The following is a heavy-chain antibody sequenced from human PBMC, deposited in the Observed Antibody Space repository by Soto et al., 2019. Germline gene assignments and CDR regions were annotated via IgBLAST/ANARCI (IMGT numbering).Heavy chain of an antibody. CDR2: ISYDGTYK. J-gene: IGHJ4*02. CDR1: GSNLSSYG. V-gene: IGHV3-30*18. CDR3: AKIPPGYSYGYFYFGY. D-gene: IGHD5-18*01. Sequence: GRFMRLSCAASGSNLSSYGIHRVRQVPGKGLEWVAVISYDGTYKHYADSVKGRFTISRDNSKNTLYLQMNSLRAEDTAVYYCAKIPPGYSYGYFYFGYWGQGTLVTVSS.